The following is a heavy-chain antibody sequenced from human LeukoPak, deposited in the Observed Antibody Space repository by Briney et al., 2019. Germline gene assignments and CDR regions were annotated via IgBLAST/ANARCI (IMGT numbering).Heavy chain of an antibody. J-gene: IGHJ6*03. CDR1: GFTFSSYS. Sequence: GGSLRLSCVASGFTFSSYSMNWVRQAPGKGLEWVSSISSSSSYIYYADSVKGRFTISRDNAKNSLYLQMNSLRAEDTAVYYCARDCSSTSCYLYYYYYYYMDVWGKGTTVTVSS. CDR2: ISSSSSYI. V-gene: IGHV3-21*04. CDR3: ARDCSSTSCYLYYYYYYYMDV. D-gene: IGHD2-2*01.